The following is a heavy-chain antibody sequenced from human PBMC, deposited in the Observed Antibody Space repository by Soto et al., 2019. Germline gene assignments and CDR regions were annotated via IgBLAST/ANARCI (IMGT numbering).Heavy chain of an antibody. CDR2: ISYDGSNK. CDR3: AKDLEGCIRTSCYYNWFDP. D-gene: IGHD2-2*01. V-gene: IGHV3-30*18. Sequence: QVQLVESGGGVVQPGRSLRLSCAASGFTFSSYGMHWVRQAPGKGLEWVAVISYDGSNKYYADSVKGRFTISRDNSKNTLYIQMNSLRAEDTAVYYCAKDLEGCIRTSCYYNWFDPWGQGTLVTVSS. J-gene: IGHJ5*02. CDR1: GFTFSSYG.